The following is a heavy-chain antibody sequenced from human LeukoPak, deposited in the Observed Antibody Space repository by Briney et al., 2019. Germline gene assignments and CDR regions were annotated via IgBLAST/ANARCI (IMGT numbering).Heavy chain of an antibody. V-gene: IGHV3-43*02. CDR3: AKDIYRGLDMATRPDY. CDR2: ISGDAGST. Sequence: GGSLRLSCAASGFTFDDYAMHWVRQAPGKGLEWVSLISGDAGSTYYADSVKGRFTISRDDSKNSVYLQMNSLRTEDTALYYCAKDIYRGLDMATRPDYWGQGTLVTVSS. CDR1: GFTFDDYA. D-gene: IGHD5-24*01. J-gene: IGHJ4*02.